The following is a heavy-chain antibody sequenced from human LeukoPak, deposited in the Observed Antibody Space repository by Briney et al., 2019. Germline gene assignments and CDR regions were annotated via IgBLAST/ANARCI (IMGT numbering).Heavy chain of an antibody. J-gene: IGHJ4*02. V-gene: IGHV3-30*02. CDR2: IRYDGSNE. D-gene: IGHD6-6*01. CDR1: GFSFSGYG. Sequence: GGSLRLSCAASGFSFSGYGMHWVRQAPGKGLEWVAFIRYDGSNEYYADSVKGRFTISRDKSKNTLSLQMNGLRVEDTAVYYCARDRLQLVDYWGQGTLVTVSS. CDR3: ARDRLQLVDY.